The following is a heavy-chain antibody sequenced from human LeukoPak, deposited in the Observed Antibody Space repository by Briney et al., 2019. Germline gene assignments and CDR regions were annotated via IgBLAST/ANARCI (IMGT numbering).Heavy chain of an antibody. Sequence: PSETLSLTCTVSGGSISSGSYYWSWIRQPPGKGLEWIGYIYYSGSTNYNPSLKSRVTISVDTSKNQFSLKLSSVTAADTAVYYCAREAYYDSSGSPDYWGQGTLVTVSS. V-gene: IGHV4-61*01. J-gene: IGHJ4*02. D-gene: IGHD3-22*01. CDR3: AREAYYDSSGSPDY. CDR1: GGSISSGSYY. CDR2: IYYSGST.